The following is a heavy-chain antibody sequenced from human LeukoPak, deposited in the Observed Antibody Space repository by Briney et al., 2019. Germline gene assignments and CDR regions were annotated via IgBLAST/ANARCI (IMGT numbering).Heavy chain of an antibody. CDR3: TKGGSYAPLDY. V-gene: IGHV3-23*01. D-gene: IGHD1-26*01. J-gene: IGHJ4*02. Sequence: GVCLRLSCTASGFIFSSSAMTWVRQAPGKGLEWVSAISDSGGSTVYADSVRGRLTISRDNSKNTLYLQMSSLRDEDTAIYYCTKGGSYAPLDYWGQGTLVTVSS. CDR1: GFIFSSSA. CDR2: ISDSGGST.